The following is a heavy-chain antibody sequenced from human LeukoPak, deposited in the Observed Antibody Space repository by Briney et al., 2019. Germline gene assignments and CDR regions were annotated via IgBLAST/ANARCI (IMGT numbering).Heavy chain of an antibody. CDR3: VRGWTNTSSFDY. J-gene: IGHJ4*02. Sequence: PGGSLRLSCAASGFTFSSYWLHWVRQVPGKGLVWVSRIKSDGSGTSHADSVKGRFTISTDNAKNTLFLQMNSLRAEDTAVYYCVRGWTNTSSFDYWGQGTLVTVSS. CDR2: IKSDGSGT. V-gene: IGHV3-74*01. CDR1: GFTFSSYW. D-gene: IGHD2-2*01.